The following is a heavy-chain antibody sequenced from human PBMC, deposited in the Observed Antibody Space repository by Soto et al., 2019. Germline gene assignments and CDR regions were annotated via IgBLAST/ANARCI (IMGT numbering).Heavy chain of an antibody. V-gene: IGHV1-18*04. Sequence: ASVKVSCKASGYTFTSYGISWVRQAPVQGLEWMGWISAYNGNTNYAQKLQGRVTMTTDTSTSTAYMELRSLRSDDTAVYYCARDRLLWFGELLDYYYYYGMDVWGQGTTVTVSS. CDR3: ARDRLLWFGELLDYYYYYGMDV. J-gene: IGHJ6*02. CDR2: ISAYNGNT. D-gene: IGHD3-10*01. CDR1: GYTFTSYG.